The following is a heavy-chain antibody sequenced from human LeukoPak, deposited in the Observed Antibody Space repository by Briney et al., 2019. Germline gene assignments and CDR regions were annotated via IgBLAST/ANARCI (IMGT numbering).Heavy chain of an antibody. D-gene: IGHD6-19*01. CDR2: IHTSGNT. J-gene: IGHJ4*02. CDR3: ARAQYSSGWYFDY. V-gene: IGHV4-61*02. CDR1: GGSISSGGYY. Sequence: PSQTLSLTCTVSGGSISSGGYYWSWIRQPAGKGLEWIGRIHTSGNTNYNPSLKSRATISVDTSKNQFSLKLSSVTAADTAVYYCARAQYSSGWYFDYWGQGTLVTVSS.